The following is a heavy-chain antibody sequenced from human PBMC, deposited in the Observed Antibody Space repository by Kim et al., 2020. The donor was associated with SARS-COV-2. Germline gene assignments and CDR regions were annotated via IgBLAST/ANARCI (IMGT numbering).Heavy chain of an antibody. V-gene: IGHV4-39*01. CDR1: GGSISDNNYY. CDR3: ARVIRPGWYFDL. J-gene: IGHJ2*01. Sequence: SETLSLICTVSGGSISDNNYYWGCIRQPPGKGLEWIGNFYYRGSTHYNPSLKSRVTISVDTSKNQLSLNLSSVTAADTAVYYCARVIRPGWYFDLWGRGTLVSVSS. D-gene: IGHD3-16*02. CDR2: FYYRGST.